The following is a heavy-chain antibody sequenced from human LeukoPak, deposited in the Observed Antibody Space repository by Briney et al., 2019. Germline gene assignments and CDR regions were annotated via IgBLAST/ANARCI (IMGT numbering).Heavy chain of an antibody. CDR2: ISYDGSNK. V-gene: IGHV3-30*03. Sequence: PGGSLRLSCAASGFTFSSYGMHWVRQAPGKGLEWVAVISYDGSNKYYADSVKGRFTISRDNSKNTLYLQMNSLRAEDTAVYYCAHTHLTLWFGELLPKRGMDVWGKGTTVTVSS. CDR3: AHTHLTLWFGELLPKRGMDV. J-gene: IGHJ6*04. D-gene: IGHD3-10*01. CDR1: GFTFSSYG.